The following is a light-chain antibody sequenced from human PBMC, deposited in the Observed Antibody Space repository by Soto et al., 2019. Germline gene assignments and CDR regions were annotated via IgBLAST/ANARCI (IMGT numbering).Light chain of an antibody. CDR1: QSVSSTY. CDR2: ADS. J-gene: IGKJ5*01. V-gene: IGKV3D-20*02. Sequence: LVLTQSPGTMSLSPGARATLSCRASQSVSSTYLGWYQQKPGQAPRLLIYADSNRATGIPARFSGSGSGTDFTLTISSLEPEDFSVYYCQQRYNWPITFGQGTRLEL. CDR3: QQRYNWPIT.